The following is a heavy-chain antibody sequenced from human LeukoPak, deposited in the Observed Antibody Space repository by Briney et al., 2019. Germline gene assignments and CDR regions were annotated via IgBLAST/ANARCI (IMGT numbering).Heavy chain of an antibody. D-gene: IGHD5-12*01. Sequence: GGSLRLSCAASGFTFSNYAMSWVRQAPGKGLEWVSAISGSGGTTFYADSVKGRFTISRDNSKNTLYLQVNSLRAADTAVYYCAKGHSGYGTGFDLWGQGTLVTVSS. V-gene: IGHV3-23*01. CDR1: GFTFSNYA. J-gene: IGHJ4*02. CDR2: ISGSGGTT. CDR3: AKGHSGYGTGFDL.